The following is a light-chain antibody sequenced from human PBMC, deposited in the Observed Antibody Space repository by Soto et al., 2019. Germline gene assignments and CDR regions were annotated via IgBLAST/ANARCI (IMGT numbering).Light chain of an antibody. CDR3: QQYNNLPPDT. Sequence: EIILTQSPASLSVSPGERATLSCRASQSLNNNLAWYQQKPGQAPRLLIYGASTRATGIPGRFRGSGSGTEFTLTITSLQSEDFAVYFCQQYNNLPPDTFGQGTKLEIK. CDR2: GAS. V-gene: IGKV3-15*01. CDR1: QSLNNN. J-gene: IGKJ2*01.